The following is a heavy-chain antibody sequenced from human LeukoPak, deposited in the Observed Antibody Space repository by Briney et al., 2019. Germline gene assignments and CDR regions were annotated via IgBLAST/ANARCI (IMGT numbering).Heavy chain of an antibody. D-gene: IGHD3-10*01. J-gene: IGHJ2*01. Sequence: PSETLSLTXAVYGGSFSSYYWSWIRQPPGKGLEWIGYIYYSGSTNYNPSLKSRVTISVDTSKNQFSLKLSSVTAADTAVYYCASQPRLLWFGELLPGDWYFDLWGRGTLVTVSS. V-gene: IGHV4-59*01. CDR2: IYYSGST. CDR1: GGSFSSYY. CDR3: ASQPRLLWFGELLPGDWYFDL.